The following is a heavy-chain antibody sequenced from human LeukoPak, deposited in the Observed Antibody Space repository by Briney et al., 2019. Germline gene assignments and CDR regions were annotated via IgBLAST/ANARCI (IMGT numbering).Heavy chain of an antibody. V-gene: IGHV3-21*01. CDR3: ARGSTYYYGSGSYYNGRNWFDP. Sequence: NPGGSLRLSCADSGFTFSSYSMNWVRQAPGKGLEWVSSISSSSSYIYYADSVKGRFTISRDNAKNSLYLQMNSLRAEDTAVYYCARGSTYYYGSGSYYNGRNWFDPWGQGTLVTVS. CDR1: GFTFSSYS. J-gene: IGHJ5*02. D-gene: IGHD3-10*01. CDR2: ISSSSSYI.